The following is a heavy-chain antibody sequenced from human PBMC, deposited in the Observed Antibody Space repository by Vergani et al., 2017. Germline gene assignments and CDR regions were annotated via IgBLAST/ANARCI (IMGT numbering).Heavy chain of an antibody. D-gene: IGHD4-17*01. CDR2: ISTYNGNT. CDR3: ARDSRDYGDXVDY. CDR1: GYTFTSYG. J-gene: IGHJ4*02. V-gene: IGHV1-18*04. Sequence: QVQLVQSGTEVKKPGASVRVSCKAFGYTFTSYGISWVRQAPGQGLEWMGWISTYNGNTKYAQKVQGRVTMTTDTSTSTAYMELRSLRSDDTAVYFCARDSRDYGDXVDYWGQGTLVTVSS.